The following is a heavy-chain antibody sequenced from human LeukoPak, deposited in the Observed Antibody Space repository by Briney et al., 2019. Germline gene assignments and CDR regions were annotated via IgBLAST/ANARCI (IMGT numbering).Heavy chain of an antibody. CDR3: ARGSRGYDILY. CDR1: NYSITSGYY. CDR2: IYHSGTT. V-gene: IGHV4-38-2*02. J-gene: IGHJ4*02. Sequence: SETLSLTCTVSNYSITSGYYWGWIRQPPGKGLEWIGSIYHSGTTYYNPSLKSRVTISVDTSKNQFSLNLSSVTAADTAVYYCARGSRGYDILYWGQGTLVTVSS. D-gene: IGHD3-9*01.